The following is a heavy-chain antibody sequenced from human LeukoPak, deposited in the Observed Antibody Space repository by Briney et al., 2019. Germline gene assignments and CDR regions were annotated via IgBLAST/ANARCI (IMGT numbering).Heavy chain of an antibody. Sequence: GGSLRLSCAASGFTFSSYGMHWVRQAPGKGLEWVAVIWYDGSNEYYTDSVKGRFTISRDNSKNTVYLQMNSLRAEDTAEYFCARGSKTAGGTLAYWGQGTLVTVSS. J-gene: IGHJ4*02. CDR3: ARGSKTAGGTLAY. CDR1: GFTFSSYG. D-gene: IGHD6-13*01. CDR2: IWYDGSNE. V-gene: IGHV3-33*01.